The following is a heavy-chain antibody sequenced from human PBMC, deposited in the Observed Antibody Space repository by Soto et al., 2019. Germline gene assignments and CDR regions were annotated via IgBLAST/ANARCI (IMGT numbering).Heavy chain of an antibody. Sequence: GGSLRLSCAASGFTFSSYSMNWVRQAPGKGLEWVSSISSSSSYIYYADSVKGRFTISRDNAKNSLYLQMNSLRAEDTAVYYCARDPGPYYYDAFDIWGQGTMVTVSS. D-gene: IGHD3-10*01. CDR2: ISSSSSYI. J-gene: IGHJ3*02. CDR3: ARDPGPYYYDAFDI. CDR1: GFTFSSYS. V-gene: IGHV3-21*01.